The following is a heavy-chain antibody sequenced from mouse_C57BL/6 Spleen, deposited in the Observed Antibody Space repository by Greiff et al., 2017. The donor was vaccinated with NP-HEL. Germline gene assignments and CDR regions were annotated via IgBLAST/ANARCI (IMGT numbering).Heavy chain of an antibody. CDR2: SRNKANDYTT. V-gene: IGHV7-1*01. CDR1: GFTFSDFY. CDR3: ARDEGGIYGNAMDY. D-gene: IGHD2-1*01. Sequence: EVKLVESGGGLVQSGRSLRLSCATSGFTFSDFYMEWVRQAPGKGLEWIAASRNKANDYTTEYSASVKGRFIVSRDTSQSILYLQMNALRAEDTAIYYCARDEGGIYGNAMDYWGQGTSVTVSS. J-gene: IGHJ4*01.